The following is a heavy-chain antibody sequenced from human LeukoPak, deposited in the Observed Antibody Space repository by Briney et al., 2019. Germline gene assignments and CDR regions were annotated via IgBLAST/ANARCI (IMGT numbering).Heavy chain of an antibody. D-gene: IGHD3-10*01. CDR1: GFTLSNYG. CDR2: IRYDGSNK. J-gene: IGHJ3*02. V-gene: IGHV3-30*02. CDR3: AKDWYYYGSGYWAFDI. Sequence: PGGSLRLSCAASGFTLSNYGMHWVRQAPGKGLEWVAFIRYDGSNKYYADSVKGRFTISRDNSKNTLYLQMNSLRAEDTAVYYCAKDWYYYGSGYWAFDIWGQGTMVTVSS.